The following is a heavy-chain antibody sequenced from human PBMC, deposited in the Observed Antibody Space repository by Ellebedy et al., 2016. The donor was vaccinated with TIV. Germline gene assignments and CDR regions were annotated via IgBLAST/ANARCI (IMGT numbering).Heavy chain of an antibody. Sequence: SETLSLTXTVSGGSISSGSYYWSWIRRPAGKGLEWIGRFYTSGSTDYNPSLKRRVTVSVYTSKNQFFLKLSSVTAADTAVYYCARGHSDCSGGSCYPTSWFDPWGQGTLVTVSS. CDR1: GGSISSGSYY. V-gene: IGHV4-61*02. D-gene: IGHD2-15*01. CDR3: ARGHSDCSGGSCYPTSWFDP. J-gene: IGHJ5*02. CDR2: FYTSGST.